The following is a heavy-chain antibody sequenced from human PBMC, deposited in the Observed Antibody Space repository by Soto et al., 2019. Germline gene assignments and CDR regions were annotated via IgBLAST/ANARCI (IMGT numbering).Heavy chain of an antibody. Sequence: GGSLRLSCAASGFTFSSYSMNWVRQAPGKGLEWVSSISSSSSYIYYADSVKGRFTISRDNAKNSLYLQMNSLRGEDTAVYFCARDWGTPGRGSAVGYYYHYGMDVWGQGTTVTAP. J-gene: IGHJ6*02. CDR3: ARDWGTPGRGSAVGYYYHYGMDV. V-gene: IGHV3-21*04. CDR2: ISSSSSYI. D-gene: IGHD6-19*01. CDR1: GFTFSSYS.